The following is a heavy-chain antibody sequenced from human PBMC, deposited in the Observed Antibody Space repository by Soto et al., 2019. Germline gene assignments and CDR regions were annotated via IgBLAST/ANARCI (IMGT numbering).Heavy chain of an antibody. J-gene: IGHJ6*02. CDR3: AKDSWAIFGVPAGEYYAMDV. CDR1: GFTFENYA. CDR2: ISGSGGTT. Sequence: PGSALTLSCVASGFTFENYAMSWVRQAPGKGLEWVSAISGSGGTTYYSDSVKGRFTISRDNSKNTVYLQMNDLRVEDAAEYFCAKDSWAIFGVPAGEYYAMDVWGQGTTVPVSS. D-gene: IGHD3-3*01. V-gene: IGHV3-23*01.